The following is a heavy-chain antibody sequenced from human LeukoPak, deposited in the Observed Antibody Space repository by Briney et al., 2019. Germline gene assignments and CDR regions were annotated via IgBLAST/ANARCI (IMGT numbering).Heavy chain of an antibody. CDR2: ISGSGGST. J-gene: IGHJ4*02. CDR1: GFTFSDYY. CDR3: AKESSIVGATTAVDY. D-gene: IGHD1-26*01. V-gene: IGHV3-23*01. Sequence: PGGSLRLSCAASGFTFSDYYMTWIRQAPGKGLEWVSAISGSGGSTYYADSVKGRFTISRDNSKNTLYLQMNSLRAEDTAVYYCAKESSIVGATTAVDYWGQGTLVTVSS.